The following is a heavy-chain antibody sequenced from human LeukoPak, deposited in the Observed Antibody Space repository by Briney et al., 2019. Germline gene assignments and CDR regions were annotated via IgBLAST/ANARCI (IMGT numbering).Heavy chain of an antibody. V-gene: IGHV4-39*01. CDR1: GGSISSSTYY. CDR2: IYYSGST. Sequence: PSETLSLTCTVSGGSISSSTYYWGWIRQPPGKGLEWIGSIYYSGSTYYDPSLKSRVTISVDTSKNQFSLKLSSVTAADTAVYYCASPGGGPTDYWGQGTLVTVSS. D-gene: IGHD3-16*01. J-gene: IGHJ4*02. CDR3: ASPGGGPTDY.